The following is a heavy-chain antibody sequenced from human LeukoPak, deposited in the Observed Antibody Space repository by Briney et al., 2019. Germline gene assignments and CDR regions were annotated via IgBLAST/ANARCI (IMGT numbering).Heavy chain of an antibody. CDR3: AKLLRGTVVPYYDY. D-gene: IGHD3-10*01. Sequence: PGGSLRLSSAASGITFITSAMSWVRQAPGKGLEWVSAVSGSGGSTYYADSVKGRFTISRDNSKNTLHLQMNSLRVEDTAVYYCAKLLRGTVVPYYDYWGQGTLVTVSS. V-gene: IGHV3-23*01. CDR1: GITFITSA. J-gene: IGHJ4*02. CDR2: VSGSGGST.